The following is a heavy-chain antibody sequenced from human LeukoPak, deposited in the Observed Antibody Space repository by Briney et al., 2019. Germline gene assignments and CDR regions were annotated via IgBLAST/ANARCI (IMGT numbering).Heavy chain of an antibody. J-gene: IGHJ4*02. Sequence: ASVKVSCKASGYTFTSYYIHCVRQAPGQGLDWMGIINTRGGSISYAQKFQGRVTMTRDTSTRTVYMELSSLRSEDTAVYYCARDAPDDSSGYYFDYWGQGTLVTVSS. CDR2: INTRGGSI. V-gene: IGHV1-46*01. D-gene: IGHD3-22*01. CDR1: GYTFTSYY. CDR3: ARDAPDDSSGYYFDY.